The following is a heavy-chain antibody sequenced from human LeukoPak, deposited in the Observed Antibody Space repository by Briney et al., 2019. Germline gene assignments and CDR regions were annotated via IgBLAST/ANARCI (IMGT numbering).Heavy chain of an antibody. CDR3: TTDKIVPAATVGSYYYYYMDV. D-gene: IGHD2-2*01. V-gene: IGHV3-15*01. CDR1: GFTFSNAW. J-gene: IGHJ6*03. CDR2: IKSKTDGGTT. Sequence: GGSLRLSCAASGFTFSNAWMSWVRQAPGKGLEWVGRIKSKTDGGTTDYAAPAKGRFTISRDDSKNTLYLQMNSLKTEDTAVYYCTTDKIVPAATVGSYYYYYMDVWGKGTTVTVSS.